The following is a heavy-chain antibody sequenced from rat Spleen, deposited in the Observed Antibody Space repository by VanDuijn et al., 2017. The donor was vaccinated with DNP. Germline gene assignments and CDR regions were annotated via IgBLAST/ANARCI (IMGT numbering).Heavy chain of an antibody. Sequence: EVQLVQSGGGLVRPGGSLKLSCATSGFTFSDYYMSWVRQAPTMTLEWVASINSDGRNTYYRDSVKGRFTISRDNGQNTLYLQMNSLRSEDTATYYCARAGARYAMDAWGQGTSVTVSS. D-gene: IGHD1-4*01. CDR2: INSDGRNT. J-gene: IGHJ4*01. CDR3: ARAGARYAMDA. CDR1: GFTFSDYY. V-gene: IGHV5-25*01.